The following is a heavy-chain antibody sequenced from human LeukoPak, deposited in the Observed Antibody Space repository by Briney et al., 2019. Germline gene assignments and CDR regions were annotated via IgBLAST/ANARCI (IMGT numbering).Heavy chain of an antibody. V-gene: IGHV3-21*01. Sequence: GGSLRLSCAASGFTFSSYSMNWVRQAPGKGLEWVSSISSSSSYIYYADSVKGRFTISRDNAKNSLYLQMNSLRAEDTAVYYCASCPHSFYYYYYMDVWGKGTTVTVSS. CDR1: GFTFSSYS. CDR2: ISSSSSYI. J-gene: IGHJ6*03. CDR3: ASCPHSFYYYYYMDV.